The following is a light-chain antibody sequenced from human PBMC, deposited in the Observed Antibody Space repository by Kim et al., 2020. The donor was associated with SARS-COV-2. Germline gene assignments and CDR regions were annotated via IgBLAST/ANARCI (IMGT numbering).Light chain of an antibody. J-gene: IGLJ3*02. CDR3: LLYTGRGIWV. CDR2: KTN. CDR1: FGSVTSTYY. Sequence: GGTGRRTWGCAFGSVTSTYYPSCCQQAPAQPPRTLFYKTNPRSSGGPHRFSGSILGSKAALSIAGAQADDEADYYCLLYTGRGIWVSGGGTKVTVL. V-gene: IGLV8-61*01.